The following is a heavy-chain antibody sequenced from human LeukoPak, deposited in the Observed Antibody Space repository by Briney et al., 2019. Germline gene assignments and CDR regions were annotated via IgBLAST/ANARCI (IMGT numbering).Heavy chain of an antibody. CDR2: INPNSGGT. CDR1: GYTFTGYY. J-gene: IGHJ6*03. CDR3: ARVKSAAGYYYYMDV. Sequence: ASVKVSCKASGYTFTGYYMHWVRQAPGQGLEWMGWINPNSGGTNYAQKFQGRVTMTRDTSISTAYMELSRLRPDDTAVYYCARVKSAAGYYYYMDVWGKGTTVTVSS. V-gene: IGHV1-2*02. D-gene: IGHD6-13*01.